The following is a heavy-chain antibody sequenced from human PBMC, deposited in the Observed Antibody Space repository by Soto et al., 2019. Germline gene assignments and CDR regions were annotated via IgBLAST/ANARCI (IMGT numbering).Heavy chain of an antibody. D-gene: IGHD2-8*01. J-gene: IGHJ4*02. CDR1: GFTFSSNG. CDR2: ISGSGRNT. V-gene: IGHV3-23*01. CDR3: AKNGLSNSPSAIDS. Sequence: GGSLRLSCATSGFTFSSNGMSWVRQAPGKGLDWVSGISGSGRNTYYADSVKGRFTISRDNSKNTLFLQMNSLRAEDTAVYYCAKNGLSNSPSAIDSWGQGTLVTVSS.